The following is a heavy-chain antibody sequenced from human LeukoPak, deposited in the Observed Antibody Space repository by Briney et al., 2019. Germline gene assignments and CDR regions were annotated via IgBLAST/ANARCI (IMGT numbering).Heavy chain of an antibody. Sequence: PGRSLRLSCTASGFTFSDHGMNWVRQAPGKGLEWVAVVWYDGSNKYYADSVKGRFTISRDNSKSTLYLQMNSLRAEDTAVYYCAHLARGVEVAGDYLTWGQGTLVTVSS. CDR2: VWYDGSNK. CDR1: GFTFSDHG. V-gene: IGHV3-33*01. J-gene: IGHJ4*02. D-gene: IGHD6-19*01. CDR3: AHLARGVEVAGDYLT.